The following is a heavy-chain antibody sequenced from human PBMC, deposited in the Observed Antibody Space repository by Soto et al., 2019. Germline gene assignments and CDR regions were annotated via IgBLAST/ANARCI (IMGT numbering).Heavy chain of an antibody. CDR1: GGSIGGNG. D-gene: IGHD3-22*01. Sequence: SETLCLTWGVAGGSIGGNGGWSWVRPPPGRGLEWIGHIFYSGSTNYNPALKSRVTISVDTSKSQFSLKLSSVTAADTAVYYCERDDSSGTPIGMDVWGQGTTVTVSS. J-gene: IGHJ6*02. V-gene: IGHV4-4*02. CDR3: ERDDSSGTPIGMDV. CDR2: IFYSGST.